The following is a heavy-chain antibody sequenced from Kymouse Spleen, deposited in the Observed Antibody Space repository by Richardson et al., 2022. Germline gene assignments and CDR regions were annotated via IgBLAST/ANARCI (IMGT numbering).Heavy chain of an antibody. V-gene: IGHV4-39*01. J-gene: IGHJ4*02. CDR1: GGSISSSSYY. CDR3: ARGIPHYDILTGYCGYFDY. CDR2: IYYSGST. Sequence: QLQLQESGPGLVKPSETLSLTCTVSGGSISSSSYYWGWIRQPPGKGLEWIGSIYYSGSTYYNPSLKSRVTISVDTSKNQFSLKLSSVTAADTAVYYCARGIPHYDILTGYCGYFDYWGQGTLVTVSS. D-gene: IGHD3-9*01.